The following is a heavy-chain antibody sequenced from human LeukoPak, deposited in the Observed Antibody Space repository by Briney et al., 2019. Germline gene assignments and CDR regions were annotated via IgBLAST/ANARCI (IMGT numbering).Heavy chain of an antibody. CDR3: VKDPNWDYGVFDY. Sequence: ASVTVSCKASGYTFIGYYMHGVRQAPGQGLEWMGWINPHSGDTNYAQKFQGRVTMTRDTSINTAYMELSRLRSDDTAVYYCVKDPNWDYGVFDYWGQGTLVTISS. CDR2: INPHSGDT. V-gene: IGHV1-2*02. D-gene: IGHD4/OR15-4a*01. J-gene: IGHJ4*02. CDR1: GYTFIGYY.